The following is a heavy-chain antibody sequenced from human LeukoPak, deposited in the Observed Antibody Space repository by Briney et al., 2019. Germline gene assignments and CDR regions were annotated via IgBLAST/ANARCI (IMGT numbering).Heavy chain of an antibody. Sequence: GGSLRLSCAASGFTFSDNYMTWVRQAPGKGLEWRAYISGNGGVIQYADSVKGRFTISRDNAKNLLYLQMDSLRVEDTAIYYCARDPRTVRIWGQGTLVTVSS. J-gene: IGHJ4*02. D-gene: IGHD1-1*01. CDR1: GFTFSDNY. CDR3: ARDPRTVRI. CDR2: ISGNGGVI. V-gene: IGHV3-11*04.